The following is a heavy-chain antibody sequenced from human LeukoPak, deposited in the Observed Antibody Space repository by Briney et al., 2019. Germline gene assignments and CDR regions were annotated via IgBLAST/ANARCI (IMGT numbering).Heavy chain of an antibody. V-gene: IGHV3-30*04. J-gene: IGHJ6*04. CDR2: ISYDGSNK. Sequence: GGSLRLSCAASGFTFSSYAMHWVRQAPGKGLEWVAVISYDGSNKYYADSVKGRFTISRDNYKNTLYLQMNSLRAEDTAVYYCARDRVLSSSWQGNGYYYGMDVWGKGTTVTVSS. CDR1: GFTFSSYA. CDR3: ARDRVLSSSWQGNGYYYGMDV. D-gene: IGHD6-13*01.